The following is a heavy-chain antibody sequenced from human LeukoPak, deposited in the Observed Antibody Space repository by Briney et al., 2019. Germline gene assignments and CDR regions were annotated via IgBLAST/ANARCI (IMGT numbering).Heavy chain of an antibody. CDR3: ARDAGERTTRRPGYMDV. CDR2: IYYSGST. D-gene: IGHD1-1*01. Sequence: SETLSLTCTVSGGSISSSSYYWGWIRQPPGKGLEWIGSIYYSGSTYYNPSLKSRVTISVDTSKNQFSLKLSSVTAADTAVYYCARDAGERTTRRPGYMDVWGKGTTVTVSS. CDR1: GGSISSSSYY. V-gene: IGHV4-39*07. J-gene: IGHJ6*04.